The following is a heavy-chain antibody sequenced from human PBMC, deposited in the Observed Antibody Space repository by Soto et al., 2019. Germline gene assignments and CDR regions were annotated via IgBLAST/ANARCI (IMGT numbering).Heavy chain of an antibody. D-gene: IGHD4-17*01. Sequence: SETLSLTCTVSGGSISSGGYYWSWIRQHPGKGLEWIGYIYYSGSTYYNPSLKSRVTISVDTSKNQFSLKLSSVTAADTAVYYCARLALYGDYRGPIRSYYYMDVWGKRTTVTVSS. J-gene: IGHJ6*03. CDR3: ARLALYGDYRGPIRSYYYMDV. CDR2: IYYSGST. CDR1: GGSISSGGYY. V-gene: IGHV4-31*03.